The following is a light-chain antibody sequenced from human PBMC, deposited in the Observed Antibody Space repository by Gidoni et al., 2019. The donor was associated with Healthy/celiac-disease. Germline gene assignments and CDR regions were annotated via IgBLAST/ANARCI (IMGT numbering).Light chain of an antibody. CDR2: DAS. J-gene: IGKJ5*01. Sequence: EIVLTQSPATLSLSPGERATLSCRASQSVSSYLSWYQQKPGQAPRLLIYDASNSATGIPARFSGRGAGTDFTLTISSLEPEDFAFYYCQQRSNWPEITFGQGTRLEIK. CDR1: QSVSSY. V-gene: IGKV3-11*01. CDR3: QQRSNWPEIT.